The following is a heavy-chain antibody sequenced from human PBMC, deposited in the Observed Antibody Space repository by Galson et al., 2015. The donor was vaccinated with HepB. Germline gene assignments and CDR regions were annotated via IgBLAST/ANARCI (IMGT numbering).Heavy chain of an antibody. CDR3: ARDRSHSLDF. D-gene: IGHD2-15*01. CDR2: ISINSGNT. V-gene: IGHV1-18*04. J-gene: IGHJ4*02. CDR1: GYIFTTNG. Sequence: SVKVSCKASGYIFTTNGISWVRQAPGQGLEWLGWISINSGNTNYVERLQGRVTMTRDTSTSTAYMELRSLRSDDTAIYYCARDRSHSLDFWGQGTLVTVSS.